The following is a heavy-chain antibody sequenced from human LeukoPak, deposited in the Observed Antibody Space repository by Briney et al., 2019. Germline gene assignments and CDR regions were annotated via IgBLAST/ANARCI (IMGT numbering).Heavy chain of an antibody. J-gene: IGHJ4*02. V-gene: IGHV3-23*01. CDR2: ISGSGGST. CDR3: AKERPTIFGVVIEYYFDY. D-gene: IGHD3-3*01. CDR1: GFTFSSHA. Sequence: SGGSLRLSCAASGFTFSSHAMSWVRQAPGKGLEWVSAISGSGGSTYYADSVKGRFTISRDNSKNTLYLQMNSLRAEDTAVYYCAKERPTIFGVVIEYYFDYWGQGTLVTVSS.